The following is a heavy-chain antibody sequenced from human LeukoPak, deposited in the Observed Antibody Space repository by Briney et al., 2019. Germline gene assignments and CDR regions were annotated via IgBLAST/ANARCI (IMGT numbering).Heavy chain of an antibody. CDR2: MNPNGGNT. CDR3: ARVVGKPYYFDY. Sequence: ASVKVSCKASGYTFTSYDINWVRQAPGQGLEWMGWMNPNGGNTGYAQKFQGRVTMTRNTSISTAYMELSSLRSEDTAVYYCARVVGKPYYFDYWGQGTLVTVSS. CDR1: GYTFTSYD. J-gene: IGHJ4*02. V-gene: IGHV1-8*01. D-gene: IGHD1-26*01.